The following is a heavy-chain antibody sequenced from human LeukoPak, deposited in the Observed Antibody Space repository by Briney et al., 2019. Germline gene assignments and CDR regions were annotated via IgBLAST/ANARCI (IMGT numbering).Heavy chain of an antibody. CDR3: ARDYRGGTWFDP. Sequence: PGGSLRLSCAPSGFTFSSYWMSWVRQAPGKGLEWVANIKQDGSEKYYGDSVKGRFTISRDNAQNSLYLQMDSLRAEDTAVYYCARDYRGGTWFDPWGQGTLVTVSS. V-gene: IGHV3-7*01. CDR1: GFTFSSYW. CDR2: IKQDGSEK. D-gene: IGHD3-16*01. J-gene: IGHJ5*02.